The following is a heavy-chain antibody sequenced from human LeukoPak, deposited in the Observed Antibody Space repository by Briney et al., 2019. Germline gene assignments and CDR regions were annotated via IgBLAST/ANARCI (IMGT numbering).Heavy chain of an antibody. J-gene: IGHJ6*02. CDR3: ARDMYYDFWSGYSDYYYGMDV. D-gene: IGHD3-3*01. CDR2: ISGSGGST. Sequence: GGSLRLSCAASGFTFSSYAMSWVRQAPGKGLEWVSAISGSGGSTYYADSVKGRFTISRDNSKNTLYLQMNSLRAEDTAVYYCARDMYYDFWSGYSDYYYGMDVWGQGTTVTVSS. CDR1: GFTFSSYA. V-gene: IGHV3-23*01.